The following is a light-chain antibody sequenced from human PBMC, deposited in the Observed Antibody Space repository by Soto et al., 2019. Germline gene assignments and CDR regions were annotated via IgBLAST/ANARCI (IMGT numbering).Light chain of an antibody. Sequence: QSALTQPASVSGSPGQSITISCTGTSSDVGFYNHVSWYQQHPRKAPKLMISDVTNRPSGVSDRFSGSKSGNTASLTISGLQTEDEADYYCMSYTTSIIYVFGTGTKVTVL. V-gene: IGLV2-14*01. CDR1: SSDVGFYNH. J-gene: IGLJ1*01. CDR3: MSYTTSIIYV. CDR2: DVT.